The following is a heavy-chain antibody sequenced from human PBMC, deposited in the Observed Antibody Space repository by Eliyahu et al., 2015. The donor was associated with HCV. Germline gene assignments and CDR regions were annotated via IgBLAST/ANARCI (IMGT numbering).Heavy chain of an antibody. V-gene: IGHV3-20*04. Sequence: EVQLVESGGNVVRPGGSLRISCAASGFIFSDYGMSWVRQAPGKGLEWVSGINWNGDSRGYAESVKGRFTISRDNAKNSLSLQMNSLRAEDTALYYCARETDSSGYYGNWGQGTLVTVSS. CDR1: GFIFSDYG. CDR2: INWNGDSR. J-gene: IGHJ4*02. CDR3: ARETDSSGYYGN. D-gene: IGHD3-22*01.